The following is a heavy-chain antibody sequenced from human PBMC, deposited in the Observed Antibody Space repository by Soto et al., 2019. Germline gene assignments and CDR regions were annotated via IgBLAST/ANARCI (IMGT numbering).Heavy chain of an antibody. Sequence: SETLSLTCTVSGGSISSYYWSWIRQPAGKGLEWIGRIYTSVSTNYNPSLKSRVTMSVDTSKNQFSLKLSSVTAADTAVYYCERGTTDNWFDPWGQGTLVTFSS. CDR3: ERGTTDNWFDP. CDR2: IYTSVST. D-gene: IGHD1-1*01. CDR1: GGSISSYY. J-gene: IGHJ5*02. V-gene: IGHV4-4*07.